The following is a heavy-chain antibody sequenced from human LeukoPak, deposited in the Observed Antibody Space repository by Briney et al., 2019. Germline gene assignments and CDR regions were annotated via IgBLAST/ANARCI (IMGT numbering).Heavy chain of an antibody. J-gene: IGHJ6*03. V-gene: IGHV3-7*01. CDR3: AREPVRMRFMDV. CDR2: IKYDGREK. Sequence: GGSLRLSCAASGFAFSDYWMSWVRQAPGKGPEWVANIKYDGREKWYVDSVKGRFTISRDNAKNSLYLQMNSLRAEDTAVYYCAREPVRMRFMDVWGKGTTVTVSS. CDR1: GFAFSDYW.